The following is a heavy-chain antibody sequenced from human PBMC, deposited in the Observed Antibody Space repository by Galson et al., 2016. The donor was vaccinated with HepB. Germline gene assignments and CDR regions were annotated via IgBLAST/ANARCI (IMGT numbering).Heavy chain of an antibody. J-gene: IGHJ4*02. CDR2: INPDASTT. V-gene: IGHV3-74*01. D-gene: IGHD1-1*01. CDR3: TRGALEPFDY. CDR1: GFTFSTYW. Sequence: SLRLSCAASGFTFSTYWMHWVRQAPGKGLVWVSRINPDASTTTYADSVKGRFAISRDNAKNTLYLQMNSLRGEDTAVYFRTRGALEPFDYWGQGILVTVSS.